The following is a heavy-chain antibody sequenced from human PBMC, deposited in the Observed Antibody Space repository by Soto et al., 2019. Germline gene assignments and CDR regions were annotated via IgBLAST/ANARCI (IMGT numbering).Heavy chain of an antibody. J-gene: IGHJ6*02. CDR3: ARDNTVTSSPPYYYYYYGMDV. CDR1: DGSISSGGDY. V-gene: IGHV4-31*03. Sequence: PSETLSLTCTVSDGSISSGGDYWSWIRQHPGKGLEWIGYIYYSGSTYYNPSLKSRVTISVDTSKNQFSLKLSSVTAADTAVYYCARDNTVTSSPPYYYYYYGMDVWGQGTTVTVSS. D-gene: IGHD4-17*01. CDR2: IYYSGST.